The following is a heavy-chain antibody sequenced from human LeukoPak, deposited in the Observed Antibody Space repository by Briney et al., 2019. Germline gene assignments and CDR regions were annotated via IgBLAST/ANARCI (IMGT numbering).Heavy chain of an antibody. CDR1: GFTFSSYA. V-gene: IGHV3-23*01. CDR3: AKDREGLSSGYDLEYFDY. D-gene: IGHD5-12*01. CDR2: ISGGGGTT. J-gene: IGHJ4*02. Sequence: GGSLRLSCAASGFTFSSYAMNWVRQDPGKGLEWVSAISGGGGTTYYADSVKGRFTISRDNSKNTLFLQTNSLRAEDTAVYYCAKDREGLSSGYDLEYFDYWGQGTLVTVSS.